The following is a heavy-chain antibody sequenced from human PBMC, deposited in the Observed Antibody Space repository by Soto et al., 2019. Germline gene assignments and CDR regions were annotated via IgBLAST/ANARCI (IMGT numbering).Heavy chain of an antibody. CDR1: GGSISSSSYY. J-gene: IGHJ6*02. CDR3: ASLDYYGSGSYSPALDV. Sequence: AETLSLTCTVSGGSISSSSYYWGWIRQPPGKGLEWIGSIYYSGSTYYNPSLRSRVTISVDTSKNQFSLKLSSVTAADTAVYYCASLDYYGSGSYSPALDVWGQGTTVTVS. V-gene: IGHV4-39*01. D-gene: IGHD3-10*01. CDR2: IYYSGST.